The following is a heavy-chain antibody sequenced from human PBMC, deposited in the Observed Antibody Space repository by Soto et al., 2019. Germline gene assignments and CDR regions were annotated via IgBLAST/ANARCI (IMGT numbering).Heavy chain of an antibody. D-gene: IGHD6-19*01. Sequence: GESLKISCEGSGYSFTSYWIGWVRQMPGKGLEWMGIIYPGDSDTRYSPSFQGQVTISADKSISTAYLQWSSLKASDTAMYYCAIHYGSSGWYYYGMDVWGQGTTVTVSS. CDR2: IYPGDSDT. CDR1: GYSFTSYW. J-gene: IGHJ6*02. CDR3: AIHYGSSGWYYYGMDV. V-gene: IGHV5-51*01.